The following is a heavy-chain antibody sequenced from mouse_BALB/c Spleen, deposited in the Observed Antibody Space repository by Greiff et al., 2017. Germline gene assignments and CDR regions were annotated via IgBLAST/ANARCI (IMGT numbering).Heavy chain of an antibody. J-gene: IGHJ2*01. CDR3: AREGGYDGYYFDY. CDR1: GFSLTGYG. CDR2: IWGDGST. D-gene: IGHD2-2*01. V-gene: IGHV2-6-7*01. Sequence: VKLVESGPGLVAPSQSLSITCTVSGFSLTGYGVNWVRQPPGKGLEWLGMIWGDGSTDYNSALKSRLSISKDNSKSQVFLKMNSLQTDDTARYYCAREGGYDGYYFDYWGQGTTLTVSS.